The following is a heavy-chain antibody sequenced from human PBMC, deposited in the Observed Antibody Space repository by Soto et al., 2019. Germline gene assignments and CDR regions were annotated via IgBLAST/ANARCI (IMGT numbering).Heavy chain of an antibody. Sequence: QVQLQESGPGLVKPSDTLSLTCAVSGYSISSSNWWGWIRQPPGKGLEWIGYIYYSGSTYYNPSLKSRVTMSLAPSNNQFSLKLSSVTAVDPAVYYCARMTGTTYYFDYWGQGTLVTVSS. V-gene: IGHV4-28*01. CDR1: GYSISSSNW. CDR3: ARMTGTTYYFDY. CDR2: IYYSGST. J-gene: IGHJ4*02. D-gene: IGHD1-1*01.